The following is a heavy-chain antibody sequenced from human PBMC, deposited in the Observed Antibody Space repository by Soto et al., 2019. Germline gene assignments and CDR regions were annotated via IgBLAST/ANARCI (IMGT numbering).Heavy chain of an antibody. V-gene: IGHV4-59*08. Sequence: NPSETLSLTCTVSGGSISSYYWSWIRQPPGKGLEWIGYIYYSGSTNYNPSLKSRVTISVDTSKNQFSLKLSSVTAADTAVYYCARRPYYYDSSQAFEMWGQGTMVTVAS. CDR3: ARRPYYYDSSQAFEM. D-gene: IGHD3-22*01. CDR2: IYYSGST. CDR1: GGSISSYY. J-gene: IGHJ3*02.